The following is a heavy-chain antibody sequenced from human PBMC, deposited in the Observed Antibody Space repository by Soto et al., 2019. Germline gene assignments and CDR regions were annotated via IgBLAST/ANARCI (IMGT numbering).Heavy chain of an antibody. CDR3: ARGNCSGGSCQFDY. Sequence: QVQLQESGPGLVKPSQTLSLTCTVSGGSISSGGYYWSWIRQHPGKGLEWIGYIYYSGSTYYNPSLKSRVTISVDTSKNQCSLKLSSVTAADTAVYYCARGNCSGGSCQFDYWGQGTLVTVSS. J-gene: IGHJ4*02. CDR2: IYYSGST. D-gene: IGHD2-15*01. V-gene: IGHV4-31*03. CDR1: GGSISSGGYY.